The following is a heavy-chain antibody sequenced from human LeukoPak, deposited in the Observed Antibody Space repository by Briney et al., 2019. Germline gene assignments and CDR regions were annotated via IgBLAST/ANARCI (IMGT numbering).Heavy chain of an antibody. V-gene: IGHV1-69*05. CDR1: GGTFSNYA. D-gene: IGHD2-2*03. Sequence: ASVKVSCKAAGGTFSNYAISWVRQAPGQGLEWMGGIIPIFGTANYAQKFQGRVTITTDESTSTAYMELSSLRSEDTAVYYCAREREPHGYCSSTSCSPYADAFDIWGQGTMVTVSS. CDR2: IIPIFGTA. J-gene: IGHJ3*02. CDR3: AREREPHGYCSSTSCSPYADAFDI.